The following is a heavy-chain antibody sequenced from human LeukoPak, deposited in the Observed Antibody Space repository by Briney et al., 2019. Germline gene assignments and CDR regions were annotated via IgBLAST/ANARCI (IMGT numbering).Heavy chain of an antibody. Sequence: KTSETLSLTCTVSGGSISSYDWSWIRQPPEKGLVWIGYIYYSGSTNFNPSLKSRVTISVDTSKNQFSLTLSSVTAADTAVYYCARAPLWFGEFDYWGQGTLVTVSS. D-gene: IGHD3-10*01. J-gene: IGHJ4*02. CDR1: GGSISSYD. CDR2: IYYSGST. CDR3: ARAPLWFGEFDY. V-gene: IGHV4-59*13.